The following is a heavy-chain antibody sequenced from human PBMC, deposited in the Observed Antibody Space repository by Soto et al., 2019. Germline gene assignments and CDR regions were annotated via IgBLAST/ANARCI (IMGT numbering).Heavy chain of an antibody. CDR3: ARDSSGLWGSWFDP. D-gene: IGHD5-18*01. J-gene: IGHJ5*02. V-gene: IGHV4-39*07. CDR1: GGSISSSSYY. Sequence: PSETLSLTCTVSGGSISSSSYYWGWIRQPPGKGLEWIGSIYYSGSTNYNPSLKSRVTISVDTSKNQFSLKLSSVTAADTAVYYCARDSSGLWGSWFDPWGQGTLVTVSS. CDR2: IYYSGST.